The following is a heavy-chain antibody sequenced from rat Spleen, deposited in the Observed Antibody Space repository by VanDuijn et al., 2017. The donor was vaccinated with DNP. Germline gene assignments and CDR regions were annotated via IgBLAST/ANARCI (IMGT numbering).Heavy chain of an antibody. V-gene: IGHV5S13*01. Sequence: EVQLVESGGGLVQPGRSLKLSCVASGFTFSVYGMAWVRQAPTKGLEWVASINNSGRNSYYRDSVKGRFTISRDNAKTTLYLQMDSLRSEDTATYYCTTEDYGSLFDHWGQGVMVTVSS. CDR1: GFTFSVYG. CDR2: INNSGRNS. CDR3: TTEDYGSLFDH. D-gene: IGHD1-3*01. J-gene: IGHJ2*01.